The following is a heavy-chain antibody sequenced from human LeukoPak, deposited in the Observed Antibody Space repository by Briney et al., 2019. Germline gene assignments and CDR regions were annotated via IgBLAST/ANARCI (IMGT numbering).Heavy chain of an antibody. CDR2: INHSVSN. CDR1: GGSFSGYY. J-gene: IGHJ4*02. CDR3: AVAMETAMALDY. Sequence: SQTLSLTCPVYGGSFSGYYWSWIRQPPGKGLEWIGEINHSVSNNYNTSLKSRFTISVDTSKNQCSLKLSFGTAAGTSGYYFAVAMETAMALDYWGQGNLVTVSS. V-gene: IGHV4-34*01. D-gene: IGHD5-18*01.